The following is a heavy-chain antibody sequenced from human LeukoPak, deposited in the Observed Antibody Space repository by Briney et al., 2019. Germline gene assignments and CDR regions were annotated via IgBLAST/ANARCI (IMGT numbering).Heavy chain of an antibody. D-gene: IGHD6-6*01. Sequence: PGGSLRLSCAASGFTFSSYAMHWVRQAPGKGLEWVAVISYDGSNKYYADSVKGRFTISRDNSKNTLYLQMNSLRAEDTAVYYCATVSQRMPARNPLDYWGQGTLVTVSS. J-gene: IGHJ4*02. CDR1: GFTFSSYA. CDR3: ATVSQRMPARNPLDY. CDR2: ISYDGSNK. V-gene: IGHV3-30-3*01.